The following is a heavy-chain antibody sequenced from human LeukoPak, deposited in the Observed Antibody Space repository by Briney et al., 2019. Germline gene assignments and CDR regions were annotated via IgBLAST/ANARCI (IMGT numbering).Heavy chain of an antibody. CDR2: IRSKAYGGTT. CDR3: TTYGDYPI. V-gene: IGHV3-49*04. J-gene: IGHJ3*02. CDR1: GFTFGDYA. D-gene: IGHD4-17*01. Sequence: GGSLRLSCTASGFTFGDYAMSWVRQAPGKGLEWVGFIRSKAYGGTTEYAASVKGRFTISRDDSKSIAYLQMNSLKTDDTAVYYCTTYGDYPIWGQGTMVTVSS.